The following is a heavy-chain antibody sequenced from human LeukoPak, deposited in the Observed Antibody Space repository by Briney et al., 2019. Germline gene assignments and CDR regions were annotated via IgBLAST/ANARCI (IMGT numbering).Heavy chain of an antibody. CDR1: GFTFSSYW. J-gene: IGHJ4*02. D-gene: IGHD3-10*01. CDR2: IKQDGSEK. V-gene: IGHV3-7*04. CDR3: ARGLWFGAY. Sequence: GGSLRLSCAASGFTFSSYWMTWVRQAPGKGLEWVANIKQDGSEKYYADSVKGRFTISRDNADNSLYLQMNSVRAEDMAVYYCARGLWFGAYWGQGTLVTVSS.